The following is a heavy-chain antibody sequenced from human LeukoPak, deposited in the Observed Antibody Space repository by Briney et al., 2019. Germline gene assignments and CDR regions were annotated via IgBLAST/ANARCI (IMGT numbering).Heavy chain of an antibody. J-gene: IGHJ4*02. CDR1: GFTFSSYA. V-gene: IGHV3-30-3*01. D-gene: IGHD3-10*01. CDR2: ISYDGSNK. CDR3: VRDLSRVKWGGFDY. Sequence: GGSLRLSCAASGFTFSSYAMHWVRQAPGKGLEWVAVISYDGSNKYYADSVKGRFTISRDNSKNTLYLQMNSLRAEDTAVYYCVRDLSRVKWGGFDYWGQGTLVTVSS.